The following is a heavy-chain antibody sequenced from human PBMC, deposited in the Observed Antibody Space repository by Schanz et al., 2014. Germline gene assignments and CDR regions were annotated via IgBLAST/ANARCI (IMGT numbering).Heavy chain of an antibody. Sequence: EVELVESGGGLVQPGGSLRLSCAASGFSFSDHAMDWVRQAAGKGLEWVGRVRKKEFSDDTEEYAASVRGRFTISRDDSKNVVNLQMNGLKTEDTAMYYCVREGSTTPVAGLRSFDWLGRFDYWGQGALVTDSS. CDR2: VRKKEFSDDTE. D-gene: IGHD3-9*01. J-gene: IGHJ4*02. V-gene: IGHV3-72*01. CDR3: VREGSTTPVAGLRSFDWLGRFDY. CDR1: GFSFSDHA.